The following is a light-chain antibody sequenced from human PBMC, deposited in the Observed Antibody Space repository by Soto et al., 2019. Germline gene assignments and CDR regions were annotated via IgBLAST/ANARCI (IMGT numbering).Light chain of an antibody. Sequence: QSALTQPASVSGSAGQSISISCTGTSNDVGGFNYVSWYQHHPGKAPKLLIYEVSDRPSGVSNRFSGSKSGDTASLTVSGLQAEDEAHYYCSSYRSDRSLVFGGGTKVTVL. J-gene: IGLJ3*02. V-gene: IGLV2-14*01. CDR2: EVS. CDR3: SSYRSDRSLV. CDR1: SNDVGGFNY.